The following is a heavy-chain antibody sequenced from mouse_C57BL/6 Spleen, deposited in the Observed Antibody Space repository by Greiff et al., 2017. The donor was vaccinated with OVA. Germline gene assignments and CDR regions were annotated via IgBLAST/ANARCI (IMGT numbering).Heavy chain of an antibody. Sequence: VQLQESGAELVRPGASVTLSCKASGYTFTDYEMHWVKQTPVHGLEWIGAIDPETGGTAYNQKFKGKAILTADKSSSTAYMELRSLTSEDSAVYCCTSIYCSGSSYGYREVWGTGTAVTVSS. D-gene: IGHD1-1*01. J-gene: IGHJ1*03. V-gene: IGHV1-15*01. CDR3: TSIYCSGSSYGYREV. CDR2: IDPETGGT. CDR1: GYTFTDYE.